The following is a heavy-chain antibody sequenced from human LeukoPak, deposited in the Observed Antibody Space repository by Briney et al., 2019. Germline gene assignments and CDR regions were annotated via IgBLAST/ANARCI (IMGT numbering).Heavy chain of an antibody. Sequence: ASVKVSCKASGYSFTTYSISWVRQAPGQGLEWMGWISAYNGNTDYAQKFQGRVTMTTDTSTNTAYMELRSLRSDDTAIYYCAEGLPGRQFFDYWGQGTLVAVSS. J-gene: IGHJ4*02. V-gene: IGHV1-18*01. D-gene: IGHD6-6*01. CDR2: ISAYNGNT. CDR1: GYSFTTYS. CDR3: AEGLPGRQFFDY.